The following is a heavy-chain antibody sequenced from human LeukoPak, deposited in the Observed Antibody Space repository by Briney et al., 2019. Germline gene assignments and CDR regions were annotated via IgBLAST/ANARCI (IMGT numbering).Heavy chain of an antibody. CDR1: GYIFTSYW. Sequence: GESLQISCKGSGYIFTSYWIGWVRQLPGKGLEWMGIIYPGDSDTRYSPSFQGQVTISADKSISTAYLQWSSLKASDTAMYYCARLLGATFYNWFDPWGQGTLVTVSS. D-gene: IGHD1-26*01. CDR3: ARLLGATFYNWFDP. J-gene: IGHJ5*02. CDR2: IYPGDSDT. V-gene: IGHV5-51*01.